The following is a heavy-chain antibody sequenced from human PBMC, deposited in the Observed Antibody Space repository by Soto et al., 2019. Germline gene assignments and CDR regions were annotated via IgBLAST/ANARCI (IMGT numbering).Heavy chain of an antibody. D-gene: IGHD3-10*01. CDR3: ARDFRGTMVRGVMEDY. V-gene: IGHV3-30-3*01. CDR1: GFTFSSYA. CDR2: ISYDGSNK. J-gene: IGHJ4*02. Sequence: GGSLRLSCAASGFTFSSYAMHWFRQAPGKGLEWVAVISYDGSNKYYADSVKGRFTISRDNSKNTLYLQMNSLRAEDTAVYYCARDFRGTMVRGVMEDYWGQGTLVTVSS.